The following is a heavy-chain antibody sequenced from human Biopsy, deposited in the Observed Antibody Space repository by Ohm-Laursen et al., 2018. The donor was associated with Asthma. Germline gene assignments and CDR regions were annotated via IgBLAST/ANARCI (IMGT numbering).Heavy chain of an antibody. CDR3: ASYEVVTAILPMDV. CDR2: ISFDGSNK. Sequence: SLRLSCAASGISFSRYGMHWVRQAPGKGLEWVAVISFDGSNKYYGDSVKGRFTIARDNSKNTVYLQMNSLRAEDTAVYYCASYEVVTAILPMDVWGQGTTVTVSS. J-gene: IGHJ6*02. D-gene: IGHD2-21*02. CDR1: GISFSRYG. V-gene: IGHV3-30*03.